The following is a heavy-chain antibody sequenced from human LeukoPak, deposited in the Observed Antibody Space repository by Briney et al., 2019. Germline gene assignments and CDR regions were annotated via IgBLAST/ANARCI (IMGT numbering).Heavy chain of an antibody. D-gene: IGHD5-12*01. V-gene: IGHV4-34*01. CDR3: ARVGYVDIVATTIRGWFDP. J-gene: IGHJ5*02. CDR1: GGSFSGYY. CDR2: INHSGST. Sequence: SETLSLTCAVYGGSFSGYYWSWIRQPPGKGLEWIGEINHSGSTNYNPSLKSRVTISVDTSKNQFSLKLSSVTAADTAVYYCARVGYVDIVATTIRGWFDPWGQGTLVTVSS.